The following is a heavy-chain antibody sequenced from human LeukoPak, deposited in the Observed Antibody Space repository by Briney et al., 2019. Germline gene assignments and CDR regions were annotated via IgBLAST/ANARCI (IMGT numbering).Heavy chain of an antibody. J-gene: IGHJ4*02. Sequence: SETLSLTCTVSGGSISSYYWSWIRQPPGKGLEWIGYIYYSGSTNYNPSLKSRVTISVDTSKNQFSLNLSSVTAADTAVYYCASQIPYYYDSSGYSHYFDYWGQGTLVTVSS. CDR1: GGSISSYY. D-gene: IGHD3-22*01. V-gene: IGHV4-59*01. CDR3: ASQIPYYYDSSGYSHYFDY. CDR2: IYYSGST.